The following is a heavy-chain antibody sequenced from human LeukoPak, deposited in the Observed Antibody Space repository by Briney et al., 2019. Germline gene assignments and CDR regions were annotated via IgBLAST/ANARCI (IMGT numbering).Heavy chain of an antibody. J-gene: IGHJ4*02. D-gene: IGHD1-20*01. Sequence: PGGSLRLSCAASGFTFSDYYMSWIRQPTGKGLEWVSYISSSSSYTNYADSVKGRFTISRDSAKNSLYLQMNSLRAEDTAMYYCARVITGTTWAPDYWGQGTLVTVSS. V-gene: IGHV3-11*06. CDR2: ISSSSSYT. CDR1: GFTFSDYY. CDR3: ARVITGTTWAPDY.